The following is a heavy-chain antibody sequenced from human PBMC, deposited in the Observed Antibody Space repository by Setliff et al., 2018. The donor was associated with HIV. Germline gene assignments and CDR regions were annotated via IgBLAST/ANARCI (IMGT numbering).Heavy chain of an antibody. CDR1: GYTFTSYG. V-gene: IGHV1-18*01. CDR2: ISAYNGNT. CDR3: ARRREGIAVAGTPDY. Sequence: VKVSCKASGYTFTSYGISWARQAPGQGLEWMGWISAYNGNTNYAQKLQGRVTMTTDTSTSTAYMELRSLRSDDTAVYYCARRREGIAVAGTPDYWGQGTLVTVSS. D-gene: IGHD6-19*01. J-gene: IGHJ4*02.